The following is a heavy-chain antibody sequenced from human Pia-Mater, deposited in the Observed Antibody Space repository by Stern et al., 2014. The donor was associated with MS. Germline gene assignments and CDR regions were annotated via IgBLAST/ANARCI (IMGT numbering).Heavy chain of an antibody. CDR1: GGSISSGGYY. D-gene: IGHD3-3*01. V-gene: IGHV4-31*03. CDR3: ARTSYDFWSGYYAFDY. Sequence: QVQLQESGPGLVKPSQTLSLTCTVSGGSISSGGYYWSWIRQHQGKGLEWIGYIYCSGSTYSNPSLKSRVTISVDTSKNQFSLKLSSVTAADTAVYYCARTSYDFWSGYYAFDYWGQGTLVTVSS. CDR2: IYCSGST. J-gene: IGHJ4*02.